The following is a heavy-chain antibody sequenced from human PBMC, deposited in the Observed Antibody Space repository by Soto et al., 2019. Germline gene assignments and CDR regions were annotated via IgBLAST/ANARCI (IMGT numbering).Heavy chain of an antibody. CDR1: VFPVSDYY. V-gene: IGHV3-11*06. J-gene: IGHJ4*02. CDR3: ARNFDSGGYYSDY. Sequence: GGSLRLSGAASVFPVSDYYMSWIRQAPGEGLEWISYISSSAYTIYADSVKGRFTISRDNAKNSLFLQMTSLRVEDTAVYYCARNFDSGGYYSDYWGQGTLVTVSS. CDR2: ISSSAYT. D-gene: IGHD3-22*01.